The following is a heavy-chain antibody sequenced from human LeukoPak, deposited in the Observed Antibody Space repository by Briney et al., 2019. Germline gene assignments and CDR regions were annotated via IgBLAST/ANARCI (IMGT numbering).Heavy chain of an antibody. CDR2: IRRRAYGGAA. J-gene: IGHJ4*02. V-gene: IGHV3-49*04. CDR1: GFAFDDLA. D-gene: IGHD1-14*01. Sequence: GGSLRLSCTTSGFAFDDLAMCWVCQPAGEGLERVGIIRRRAYGGAAEYAASVKGRLTSSRDDSKGIDHLKMNCLNTEDTAVYYCSRNRLVDFDYWGQGSRVIVSP. CDR3: SRNRLVDFDY.